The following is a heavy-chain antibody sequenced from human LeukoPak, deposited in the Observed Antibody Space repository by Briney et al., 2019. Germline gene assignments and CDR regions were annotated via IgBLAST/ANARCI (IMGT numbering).Heavy chain of an antibody. CDR1: GFPFSSYW. V-gene: IGHV3-49*04. CDR3: TRDRGAYNLYDY. D-gene: IGHD1-1*01. Sequence: GGSLRLSCVASGFPFSSYWMTWVRQAPGKGLEWVGFIRSKAYGETADYAASVKGRLTISRDDSKAIAYLQMNSLKTEDTAVYHCTRDRGAYNLYDYWGQGTLVTVSS. CDR2: IRSKAYGETA. J-gene: IGHJ4*02.